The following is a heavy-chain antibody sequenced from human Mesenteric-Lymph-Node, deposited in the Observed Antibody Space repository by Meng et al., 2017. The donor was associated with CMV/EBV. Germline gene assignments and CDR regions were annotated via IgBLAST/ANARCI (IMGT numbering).Heavy chain of an antibody. D-gene: IGHD3-10*01. CDR1: GFTLSDYY. CDR2: ISSSGSTI. CDR3: ATGPPPPSGV. Sequence: LACAASGFTLSDYYMSWIRQAPGKGLEWVSYISSSGSTIYYADSVKGRFTISRDNAKNSLYLQMNSLRAEDTAIYYCATGPPPPSGVWGQGTLVTVSS. V-gene: IGHV3-11*04. J-gene: IGHJ4*02.